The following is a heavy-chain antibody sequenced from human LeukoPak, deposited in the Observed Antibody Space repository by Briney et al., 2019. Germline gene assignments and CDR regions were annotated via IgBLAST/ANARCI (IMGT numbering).Heavy chain of an antibody. Sequence: GGSLRLSCAASGVMFPSYWMTWVRQAPGKGLEWVANIKQDGSEKYYVDSVKGRFTISSDNAKNSVYLQMNSLRAEDTAVYYCARRHHFGFLDSWGQGTLVTVSS. CDR1: GVMFPSYW. D-gene: IGHD3-10*01. J-gene: IGHJ4*02. V-gene: IGHV3-7*04. CDR2: IKQDGSEK. CDR3: ARRHHFGFLDS.